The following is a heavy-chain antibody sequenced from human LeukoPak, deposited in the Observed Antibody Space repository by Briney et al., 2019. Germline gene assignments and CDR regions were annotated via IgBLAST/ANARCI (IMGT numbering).Heavy chain of an antibody. V-gene: IGHV3-53*01. J-gene: IGHJ4*02. CDR2: SYSGGDT. D-gene: IGHD1-1*01. CDR3: ARSPVLDRNDWSFAD. Sequence: HAGGSLRLSCAASGFTVSRNYMSWVRQPPGNGLEWVSVSYSGGDTYYPDSVKGRFTVSRDNPKNTVYLQMNSLRAEDTAVYFCARSPVLDRNDWSFADWGQGTLVTVSS. CDR1: GFTVSRNY.